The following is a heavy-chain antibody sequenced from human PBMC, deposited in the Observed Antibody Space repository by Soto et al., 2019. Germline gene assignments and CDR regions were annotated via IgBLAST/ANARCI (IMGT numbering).Heavy chain of an antibody. V-gene: IGHV2-5*02. CDR2: IYWDDDK. Sequence: QITLKESGPTLVKPTQTLTLTCTFSGFSLSTSGGGVGWIRQPPGKALEWLALIYWDDDKRYSPSLKNRLTTTKDSSKNQIVLTMTNMDPLDTATYYCAHRHAQQQLVSDWFDPWGQGTLVTVSS. CDR1: GFSLSTSGGG. D-gene: IGHD6-13*01. CDR3: AHRHAQQQLVSDWFDP. J-gene: IGHJ5*02.